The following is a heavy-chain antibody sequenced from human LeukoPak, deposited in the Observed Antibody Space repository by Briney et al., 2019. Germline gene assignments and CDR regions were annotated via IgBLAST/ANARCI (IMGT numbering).Heavy chain of an antibody. J-gene: IGHJ4*02. CDR1: GGSISSYY. CDR3: ASYKRGIAVAVDY. Sequence: SETLSLTCTVTGGSISSYYWSWIRQPAGKGLEGIGRIYTSGSTNYTPSLKSRVTMSVDTSKNQFSLKLSSVTAADTAVYYCASYKRGIAVAVDYWGQGTLVTVSS. D-gene: IGHD6-19*01. V-gene: IGHV4-4*07. CDR2: IYTSGST.